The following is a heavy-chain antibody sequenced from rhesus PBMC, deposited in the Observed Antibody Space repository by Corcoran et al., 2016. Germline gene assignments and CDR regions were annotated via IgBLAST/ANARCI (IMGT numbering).Heavy chain of an antibody. CDR2: LYGCNGTT. V-gene: IGHV4-76*01. Sequence: QVQLQESGPGVLKPSETLSLTCDVSGVSISSAYDWTWIRPPPGKGLEGIGYLYGCNGTTTYNPTLKKLVTISKDASRNQFSLRLHSVTAADTAVYYCARRRGPFDFWGQGILVTVSS. J-gene: IGHJ4*01. CDR1: GVSISSAYD. CDR3: ARRRGPFDF.